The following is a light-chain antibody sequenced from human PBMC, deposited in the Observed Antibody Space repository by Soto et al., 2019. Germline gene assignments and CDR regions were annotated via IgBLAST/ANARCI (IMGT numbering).Light chain of an antibody. CDR2: GAS. J-gene: IGKJ2*01. V-gene: IGKV1-12*01. CDR3: QQANSFPYT. CDR1: QHISSW. Sequence: DLQMTQSPSSVPASVGDRVTITCRASQHISSWLAWYQQKPGRAPKLLIFGASRLQTGVPSRFSGSGSGTDFTLTISSLQPEDFATYYCQQANSFPYTFGQGTKVDIK.